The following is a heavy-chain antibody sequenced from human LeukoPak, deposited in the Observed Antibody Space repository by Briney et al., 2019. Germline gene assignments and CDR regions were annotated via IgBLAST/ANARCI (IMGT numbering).Heavy chain of an antibody. Sequence: GGSLRLSCAASGFTFSSYAMSWVRQAPGKGLEWVSAISGSGGSTYYADSVKGRFTISRDNSKNTLYLQMNSLRAEDTAVYYCARDVITMVRGVIYYYYGMDVWGQGTTVTVSS. CDR2: ISGSGGST. CDR3: ARDVITMVRGVIYYYYGMDV. D-gene: IGHD3-10*01. J-gene: IGHJ6*02. CDR1: GFTFSSYA. V-gene: IGHV3-23*01.